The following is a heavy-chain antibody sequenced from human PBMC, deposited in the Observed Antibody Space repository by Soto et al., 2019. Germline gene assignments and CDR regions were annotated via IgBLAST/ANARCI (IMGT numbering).Heavy chain of an antibody. CDR3: TRADKRFDY. V-gene: IGHV3-53*02. Sequence: EVQLVQTGGGLIQPGGSLRLSCAASGFTVSSDYMTWVRQAPGKGLEWVSVIYRLGSTYYAVSVKGRFTISRDNSNNTLYLQMNSLRVEDTAVYFCTRADKRFDYWGQGTLVTVSS. J-gene: IGHJ4*02. CDR1: GFTVSSDY. CDR2: IYRLGST.